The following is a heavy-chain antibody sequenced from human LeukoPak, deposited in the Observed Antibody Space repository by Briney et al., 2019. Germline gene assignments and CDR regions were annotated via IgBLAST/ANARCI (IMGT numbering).Heavy chain of an antibody. CDR1: GGSFSGYY. J-gene: IGHJ5*02. D-gene: IGHD3-3*01. CDR3: ARRPNAFWGRADWFDP. V-gene: IGHV4-34*01. CDR2: INHSGST. Sequence: SETLSLTCAVYGGSFSGYYWSWIRQPPGKGLEWIGEINHSGSTNYNPSLKSRVTISVDTSKNQFSLKLSSVTAADTAVYYCARRPNAFWGRADWFDPWGQGTLVTVSP.